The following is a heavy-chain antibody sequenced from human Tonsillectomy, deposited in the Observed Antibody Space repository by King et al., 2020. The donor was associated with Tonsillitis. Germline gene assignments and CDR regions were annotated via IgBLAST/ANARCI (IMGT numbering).Heavy chain of an antibody. V-gene: IGHV3-30*03. J-gene: IGHJ4*02. CDR1: GITFAPYG. CDR3: AAMLLNYYDSSGYFDY. D-gene: IGHD3-22*01. CDR2: ISDDGRRK. Sequence: VQLVESGEGVVQPGGSLRLSCSASGITFAPYGFHWVRQAPGKGLEWGTFISDDGRRKDYEDSVKGRFTISRDNSNRTVHLHMHSLRAEDTAVYYCAAMLLNYYDSSGYFDYWGQGTLVTVSS.